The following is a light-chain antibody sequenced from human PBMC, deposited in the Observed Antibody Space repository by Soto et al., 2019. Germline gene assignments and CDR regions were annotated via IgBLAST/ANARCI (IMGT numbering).Light chain of an antibody. CDR1: QGISNF. Sequence: DIQMTQSPPSLSASVGDRVTITCRASQGISNFVAWYQQKPGKAPKLLIYAASTLQSGVPSRVSGSGSGTDFTLTINSLQPEDVATYSCQKYSSVPVFGPGTKVEIK. CDR3: QKYSSVPV. V-gene: IGKV1-27*01. J-gene: IGKJ3*01. CDR2: AAS.